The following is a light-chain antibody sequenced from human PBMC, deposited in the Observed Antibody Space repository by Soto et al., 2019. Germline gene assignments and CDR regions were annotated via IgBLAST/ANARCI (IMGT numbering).Light chain of an antibody. V-gene: IGKV1-39*01. CDR3: QQSYSIVWT. CDR1: QSIASY. Sequence: DIQMTQSPSSLFASVGDRVTITRRASQSIASYLNWYQQKPGKAPNLLIYGTSSLQSGVPSRFSGSGSGSDFTLTISNLQSEDFATYYCQQSYSIVWTFGQGTKVEVK. J-gene: IGKJ1*01. CDR2: GTS.